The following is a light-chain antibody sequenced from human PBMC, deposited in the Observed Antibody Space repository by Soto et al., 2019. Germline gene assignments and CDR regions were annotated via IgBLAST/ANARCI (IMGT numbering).Light chain of an antibody. V-gene: IGKV3-15*01. CDR1: QSVTSN. Sequence: ELVMTQSPTTLSVSPGERATLSCRASQSVTSNLAWYQQKPGQAPRLLIYGASTRSTGIPARFSGGGSGTAFTLTISSLQSEDFAVYYCQQYDNWPLFTFGQGTKLQIK. CDR3: QQYDNWPLFT. CDR2: GAS. J-gene: IGKJ2*01.